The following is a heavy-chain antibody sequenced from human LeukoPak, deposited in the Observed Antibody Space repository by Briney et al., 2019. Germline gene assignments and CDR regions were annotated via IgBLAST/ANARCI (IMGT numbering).Heavy chain of an antibody. Sequence: GGSLRLSCAASGFTFSNAWMSWVRQAPGKGLEWVGRIKSKTDGGTTDYTAPVKGRFTISRDDSKNTLYLQMNSLKTEDTAVYYCTTANWNYGVDYWGQGTLVTVSS. V-gene: IGHV3-15*01. D-gene: IGHD1-7*01. CDR2: IKSKTDGGTT. J-gene: IGHJ4*02. CDR1: GFTFSNAW. CDR3: TTANWNYGVDY.